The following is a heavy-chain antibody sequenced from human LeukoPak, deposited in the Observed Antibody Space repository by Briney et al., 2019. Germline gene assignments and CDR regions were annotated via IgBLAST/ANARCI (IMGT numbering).Heavy chain of an antibody. J-gene: IGHJ6*02. CDR1: GYTFTSYG. D-gene: IGHD6-13*01. CDR2: ISAYNGNT. V-gene: IGHV1-18*01. Sequence: GASVTVSCKASGYTFTSYGISWVRQAPGQGLEWMGWISAYNGNTNYAQKLQGRVTMTTDTSTSTAYMELRSLRSDDTAVYYCARTAVDSSSWYSVSYYYYYGMDVWGQGTTVTVSS. CDR3: ARTAVDSSSWYSVSYYYYYGMDV.